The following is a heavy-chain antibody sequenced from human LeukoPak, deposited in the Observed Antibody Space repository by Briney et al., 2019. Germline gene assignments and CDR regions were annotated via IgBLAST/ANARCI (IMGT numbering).Heavy chain of an antibody. D-gene: IGHD3-22*01. CDR3: ARAGIYDSSGYYSAGLDY. Sequence: PSQTLSLTCTVSGGSISSGGYYWSWIRQHPGKGLEWIGYIYYSGSTYYNPSLKSRVTISVDTSKNQFSLKLSSVTAADTAVYYCARAGIYDSSGYYSAGLDYWGQGTLVTVSS. J-gene: IGHJ4*02. CDR2: IYYSGST. V-gene: IGHV4-31*03. CDR1: GGSISSGGYY.